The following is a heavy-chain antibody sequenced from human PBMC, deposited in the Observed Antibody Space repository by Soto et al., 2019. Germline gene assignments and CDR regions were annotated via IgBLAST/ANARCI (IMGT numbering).Heavy chain of an antibody. CDR2: ISYDGSNK. J-gene: IGHJ4*02. Sequence: GGSLRLSCAASGLTFSSYAMHWVRQAPGKGLEWVAVISYDGSNKYYADSVKGRFTISRDNSKNTLYLQMNSLRAEDTAVYYCARDRSSGWKRQAFDYWGQGTLVTVSS. D-gene: IGHD6-19*01. V-gene: IGHV3-30-3*01. CDR1: GLTFSSYA. CDR3: ARDRSSGWKRQAFDY.